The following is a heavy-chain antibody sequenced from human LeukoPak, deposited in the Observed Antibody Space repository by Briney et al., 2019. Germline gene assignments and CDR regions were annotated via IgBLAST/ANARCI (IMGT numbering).Heavy chain of an antibody. J-gene: IGHJ4*02. CDR1: GYSISSTYY. Sequence: SETLSLTCTVSGYSISSTYYGAWIRQPPGKGLEWIATISHGGNTYYTPSLESRLTISLDTSKKHFSLRLSSVTAADTAVYYCARVNAPVATFDYWGLGTLVAVSS. CDR2: ISHGGNT. CDR3: ARVNAPVATFDY. V-gene: IGHV4-38-2*02. D-gene: IGHD1-1*01.